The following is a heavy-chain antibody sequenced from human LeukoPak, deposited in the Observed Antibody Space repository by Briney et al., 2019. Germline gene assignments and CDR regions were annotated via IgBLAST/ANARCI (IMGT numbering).Heavy chain of an antibody. CDR3: ARGYSYGSDYYYGIDV. V-gene: IGHV1-18*01. Sequence: ASVNVSCTASGYTFTIYAISWVRQAPGRGLEWMGWSSVYNGNTKNAQKVQGRVTMTTDTSTGTAYMELRSLTSDDTAVYYCARGYSYGSDYYYGIDVWGQGNTGTVS. CDR1: GYTFTIYA. CDR2: SSVYNGNT. J-gene: IGHJ6*02. D-gene: IGHD5-18*01.